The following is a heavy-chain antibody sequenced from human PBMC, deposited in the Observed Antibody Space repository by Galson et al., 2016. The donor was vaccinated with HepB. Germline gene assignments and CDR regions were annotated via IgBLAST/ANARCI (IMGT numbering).Heavy chain of an antibody. J-gene: IGHJ4*02. CDR1: GFMFNMFG. Sequence: SLRLSCAASGFMFNMFGMHWLRQAPGKGLEWVAVIWYDGSNQYYADSVKGRFTISRDNSKNTLYLQMNSLRAEDTAVYYCARDDDYVWGTYRYTRTVPQYYFDYWGQGTLVTVSS. V-gene: IGHV3-33*01. D-gene: IGHD3-16*02. CDR2: IWYDGSNQ. CDR3: ARDDDYVWGTYRYTRTVPQYYFDY.